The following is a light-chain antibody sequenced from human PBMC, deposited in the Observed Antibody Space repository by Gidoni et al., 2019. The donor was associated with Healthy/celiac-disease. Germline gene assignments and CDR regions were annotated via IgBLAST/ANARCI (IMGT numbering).Light chain of an antibody. CDR3: QSADSSGTYDV. V-gene: IGLV3-25*02. CDR2: KDS. Sequence: SYELPPPPSLSVSPGQTARITCSGDALPKQYAYWYQQKPGQAPVLVIYKDSERPSGIPERFAGSSAGTTVTLTISGGQAEEEADYYCQSADSSGTYDVFGTGTKVTVL. CDR1: ALPKQY. J-gene: IGLJ1*01.